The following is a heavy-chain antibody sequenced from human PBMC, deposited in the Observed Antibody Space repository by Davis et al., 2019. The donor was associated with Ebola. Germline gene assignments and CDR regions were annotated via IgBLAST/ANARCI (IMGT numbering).Heavy chain of an antibody. Sequence: GESLKISCATSGFTFSNYCMSWVRQAPGGGLEWVANIKQDGSENYYVDSVKGRFSISRDDAKKSLFLNMNSLRAEDTAVYYCARDGWFGELLYLGPGGAIDYWGQGTLVTVSS. CDR1: GFTFSNYC. CDR3: ARDGWFGELLYLGPGGAIDY. D-gene: IGHD3-10*01. J-gene: IGHJ4*02. V-gene: IGHV3-7*01. CDR2: IKQDGSEN.